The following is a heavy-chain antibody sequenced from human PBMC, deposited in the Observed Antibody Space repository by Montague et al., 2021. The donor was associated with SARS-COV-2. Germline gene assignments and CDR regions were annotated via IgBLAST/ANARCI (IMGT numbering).Heavy chain of an antibody. Sequence: TLSLTCTVSGGSISGDNYYRTWIRQHPGKGLEWIAYIYYTGSTXYNPSLQSRLRTSLDTSKNQFSLTLTSVTAADTAIYYCARNRGWGSRGAGCIDLWGRGTLVTVSS. CDR1: GGSISGDNYY. CDR3: ARNRGWGSRGAGCIDL. J-gene: IGHJ2*01. D-gene: IGHD7-27*01. V-gene: IGHV4-31*03. CDR2: IYYTGST.